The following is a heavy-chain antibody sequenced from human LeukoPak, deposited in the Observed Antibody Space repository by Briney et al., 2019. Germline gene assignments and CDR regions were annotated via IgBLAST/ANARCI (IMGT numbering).Heavy chain of an antibody. V-gene: IGHV3-21*01. Sequence: VRQATGXGXXWVXGISNSGGSXYYADSVKGRFTICRDNDKNSLSLQMNSLRAEDPAVYYCARDRVDRALRFLEWLGPVYYYYGMDVWGQGTTVTVSS. CDR2: ISNSGGSX. D-gene: IGHD3-3*01. J-gene: IGHJ6*02. CDR3: ARDRVDRALRFLEWLGPVYYYYGMDV.